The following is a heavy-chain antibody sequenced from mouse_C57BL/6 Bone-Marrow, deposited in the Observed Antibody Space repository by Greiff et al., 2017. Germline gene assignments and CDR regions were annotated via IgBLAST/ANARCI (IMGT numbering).Heavy chain of an antibody. CDR2: INPSSGYT. V-gene: IGHV1-4*01. D-gene: IGHD1-1*01. J-gene: IGHJ2*01. CDR3: ARSVTTVVEGYFDY. Sequence: QVQLQQSGAELARPGASVKMSCKASGYTFTSYTMHWVKQRPGQGLEWIGYINPSSGYTKYNQKFKDKATLTADQSSSTAYMQLSSLTSEDSAVYYCARSVTTVVEGYFDYWGQGTTLTVSS. CDR1: GYTFTSYT.